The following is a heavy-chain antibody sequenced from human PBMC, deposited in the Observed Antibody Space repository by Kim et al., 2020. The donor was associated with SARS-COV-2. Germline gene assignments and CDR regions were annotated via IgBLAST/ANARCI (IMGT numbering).Heavy chain of an antibody. CDR2: VSGSGGDT. J-gene: IGHJ4*02. V-gene: IGHV3-23*01. CDR1: GFTFSSYA. CDR3: AKVYYQLHYFDY. Sequence: GGSLRLSCAASGFTFSSYAMNWVRQAPGKGLEWVSGVSGSGGDTYYADSVKDRFTISRDNSKNTLYLQMNSLRAEDTAVYYCAKVYYQLHYFDYWGQGTLVTVSS. D-gene: IGHD3-10*01.